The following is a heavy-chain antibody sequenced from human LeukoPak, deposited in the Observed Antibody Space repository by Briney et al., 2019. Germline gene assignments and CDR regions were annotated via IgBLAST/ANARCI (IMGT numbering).Heavy chain of an antibody. J-gene: IGHJ5*02. CDR3: VRDPFFSVP. D-gene: IGHD2/OR15-2a*01. Sequence: GGSLRLSCAVSGFTITNHWMSWVRQAPGKGLEWVANIKQDGSEKYYVDPVKGRFTISRDNGKNSLYLQMNSLRVEDTALYYCVRDPFFSVPWGQGTLVTVSS. V-gene: IGHV3-7*01. CDR2: IKQDGSEK. CDR1: GFTITNHW.